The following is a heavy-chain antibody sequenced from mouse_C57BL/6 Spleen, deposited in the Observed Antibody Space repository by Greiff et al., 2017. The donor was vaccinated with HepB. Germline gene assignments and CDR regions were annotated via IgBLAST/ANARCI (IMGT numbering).Heavy chain of an antibody. J-gene: IGHJ2*01. CDR2: INPNNGGT. CDR1: GYTFTDYN. Sequence: EVKLMESGPELVKPGASVKMSCKASGYTFTDYNMHWVKQSHGKSLEWIGYINPNNGGTSYNQKFKGKATLTVNKSSSTAYMELRSLTSEDSAVYYCARGITTACDYWGQGTTLTVSS. CDR3: ARGITTACDY. D-gene: IGHD1-2*01. V-gene: IGHV1-22*01.